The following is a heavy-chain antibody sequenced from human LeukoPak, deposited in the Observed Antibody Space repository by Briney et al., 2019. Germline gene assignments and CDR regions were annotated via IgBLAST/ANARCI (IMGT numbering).Heavy chain of an antibody. V-gene: IGHV3-48*01. CDR3: AKARFPDIVVVPAYDAFDI. D-gene: IGHD2-2*01. CDR1: GFTFSSYS. CDR2: ISSSSSTI. Sequence: GGSLRLSCAASGFTFSSYSMNWVRQAPGKGLEWVSYISSSSSTIYYADSVKGRFTISRDNAKNSLYLQMNSLRAEDTALYYCAKARFPDIVVVPAYDAFDIWGQGTMVTVSS. J-gene: IGHJ3*02.